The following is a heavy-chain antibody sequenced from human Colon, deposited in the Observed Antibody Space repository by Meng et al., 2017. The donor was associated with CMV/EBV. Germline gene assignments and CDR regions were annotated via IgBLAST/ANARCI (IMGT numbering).Heavy chain of an antibody. D-gene: IGHD3-10*01. CDR3: TRGNTALWDSDS. CDR2: VYYSGAT. V-gene: IGHV4-61*01. Sequence: SETLSLTCTVSGASVNTDNYYWSWIRQPPGKGLEFIGYVYYSGATNYNPFFKSRVAISVDTSKNQFSLKLTSMTAADTAVYYCTRGNTALWDSDSWGQGTLVTVSS. CDR1: GASVNTDNYY. J-gene: IGHJ4*02.